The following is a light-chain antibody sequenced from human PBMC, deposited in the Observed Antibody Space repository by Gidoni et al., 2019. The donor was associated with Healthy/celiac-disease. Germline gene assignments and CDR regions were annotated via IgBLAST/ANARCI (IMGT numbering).Light chain of an antibody. J-gene: IGLJ2*01. CDR3: CSYAGTVV. V-gene: IGLV2-23*01. CDR2: EGS. Sequence: QSALTQPASESGSPGQSITISCTGTSSDVGSYNLVSWYPQHPGKAPKLMIYEGSKPPSGVSNRFSGSKSGNTASLTISGLQAEDEADDYCCSYAGTVVFGGGTKLTVL. CDR1: SSDVGSYNL.